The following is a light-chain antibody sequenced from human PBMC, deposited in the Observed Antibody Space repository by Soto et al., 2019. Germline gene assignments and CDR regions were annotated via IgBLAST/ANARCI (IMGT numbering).Light chain of an antibody. V-gene: IGLV1-51*01. CDR3: GAWDGTLSWV. Sequence: QSVLTQPPSVSAAPGQKVTISCSGSSSNIGSNFVSWYQQLPGTAPKLLIYDNNKRPSGIPDRFSGSKSGASATLGITGLQTGDEAEYYCGAWDGTLSWVFGPGTTLTVL. J-gene: IGLJ1*01. CDR1: SSNIGSNF. CDR2: DNN.